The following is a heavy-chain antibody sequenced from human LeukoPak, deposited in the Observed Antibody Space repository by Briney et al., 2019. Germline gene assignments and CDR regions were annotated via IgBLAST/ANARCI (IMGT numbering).Heavy chain of an antibody. CDR1: GDSMRSDTYY. D-gene: IGHD3-3*01. CDR2: IYTSGST. J-gene: IGHJ4*02. Sequence: SQTLSLTCTVSGDSMRSDTYYWSWIRQPAGKGLEWIGRIYTSGSTNYNSSLKSRVTISVDTSKNQFSLKLSSVTAADTAVYYCARSYDFWWGTYFDYWGQGTLVTVSA. CDR3: ARSYDFWWGTYFDY. V-gene: IGHV4-61*02.